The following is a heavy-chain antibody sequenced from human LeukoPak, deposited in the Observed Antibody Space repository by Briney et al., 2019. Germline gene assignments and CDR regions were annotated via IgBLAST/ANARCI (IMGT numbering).Heavy chain of an antibody. CDR3: ATSYGDATGPGRDY. Sequence: QSGGSLRLSCAASGFTSSSYEMNWVRQAPGKGLEWVSYISSSGSTIYYADSVKGRFTISRDNAKNSLYLQMNSLRAEDTAVYYCATSYGDATGPGRDYWGQGTLVTVSS. CDR1: GFTSSSYE. V-gene: IGHV3-48*03. D-gene: IGHD1-1*01. J-gene: IGHJ4*02. CDR2: ISSSGSTI.